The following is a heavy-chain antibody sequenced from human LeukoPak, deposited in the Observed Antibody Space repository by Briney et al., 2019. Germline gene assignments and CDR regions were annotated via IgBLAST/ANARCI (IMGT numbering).Heavy chain of an antibody. CDR1: GFIVSNNY. D-gene: IGHD3-22*01. Sequence: GGSLRLSCVASGFIVSNNYMSWVRQAPGKGLEWVSVLYNAGSTYYADSVKGRFTISRDNSKNTLYVQVNSLGTEDTAAYYCAKGSYYDSSGSFYFDYWGQGTLVTVSS. V-gene: IGHV3-53*01. J-gene: IGHJ4*02. CDR2: LYNAGST. CDR3: AKGSYYDSSGSFYFDY.